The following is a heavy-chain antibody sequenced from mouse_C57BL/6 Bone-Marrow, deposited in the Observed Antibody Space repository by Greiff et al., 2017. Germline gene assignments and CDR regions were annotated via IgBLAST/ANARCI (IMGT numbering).Heavy chain of an antibody. V-gene: IGHV1-82*01. J-gene: IGHJ3*01. CDR3: ARSYDYGAWFAY. CDR1: GYAFSSSW. D-gene: IGHD2-4*01. Sequence: VQLQQSGPELVKPGASVKISCKASGYAFSSSWMNWVKQRPGKGLEWIGRIYPGDGDTNYNGKFTGKATLTADKSSSTAYMQLSSLTSEDSAVYFCARSYDYGAWFAYWGQGTLVTVSA. CDR2: IYPGDGDT.